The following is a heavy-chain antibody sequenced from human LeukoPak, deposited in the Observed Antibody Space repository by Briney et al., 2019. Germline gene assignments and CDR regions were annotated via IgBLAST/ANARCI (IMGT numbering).Heavy chain of an antibody. CDR2: IYYSGST. J-gene: IGHJ4*02. CDR3: AREKYDSPFFDY. Sequence: PSETLSLTCTVSGGSISSYYWSWIRQPPGKGLEWIGYIYYSGSTNYNPSLKSRVTISVDTSKNQFSLKLSSVTAADTAVYYCAREKYDSPFFDYWGQGTLVTVSS. V-gene: IGHV4-59*01. D-gene: IGHD3-22*01. CDR1: GGSISSYY.